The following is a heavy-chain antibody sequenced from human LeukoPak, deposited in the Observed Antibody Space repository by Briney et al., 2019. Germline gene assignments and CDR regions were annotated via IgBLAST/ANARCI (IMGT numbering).Heavy chain of an antibody. CDR2: ISSSSSYI. D-gene: IGHD3-9*01. CDR3: ARTGQYDILTGYQYYFDY. Sequence: GGSLRLSCAASGFTFSSYSMNGVRQAPGKGLEWVSSISSSSSYIYYADSVKGRFTISRDNAKNSLYLQMNSLRAEDTAVYYCARTGQYDILTGYQYYFDYWGQGTLVTVSS. V-gene: IGHV3-21*01. J-gene: IGHJ4*02. CDR1: GFTFSSYS.